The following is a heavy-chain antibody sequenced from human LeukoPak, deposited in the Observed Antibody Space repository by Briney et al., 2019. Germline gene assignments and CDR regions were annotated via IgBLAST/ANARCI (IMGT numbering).Heavy chain of an antibody. V-gene: IGHV3-23*01. CDR3: ALGSYGVIAARYDY. Sequence: DSVKVRFTMSRGNSKNTLYLQMNSLRAEDTAVYYCALGSYGVIAARYDYWGQGTLVTVSS. J-gene: IGHJ4*02. D-gene: IGHD4-17*01.